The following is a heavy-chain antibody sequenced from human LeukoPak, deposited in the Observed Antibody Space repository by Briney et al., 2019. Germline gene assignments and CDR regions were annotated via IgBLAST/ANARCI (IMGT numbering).Heavy chain of an antibody. D-gene: IGHD3-10*01. V-gene: IGHV1-2*02. Sequence: ASVKVSCKASGYTFTDSYMHWVRQAPGQGLEWMGWINPKTGGTNYAQRFQGRVTMTRDTSIRTAYMELNSLRSDDTAVYYCARDGRLTIFVRGIITEGSPPKNWGQGTLVSVSA. CDR3: ARDGRLTIFVRGIITEGSPPKN. CDR2: INPKTGGT. J-gene: IGHJ4*02. CDR1: GYTFTDSY.